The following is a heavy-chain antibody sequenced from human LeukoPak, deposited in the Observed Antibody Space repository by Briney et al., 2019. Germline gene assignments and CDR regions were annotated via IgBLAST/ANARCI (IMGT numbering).Heavy chain of an antibody. D-gene: IGHD3-22*01. J-gene: IGHJ3*02. V-gene: IGHV3-48*03. CDR1: GFTFSSYE. CDR3: ARDQDSSGYYYGGAFDI. CDR2: ISSSSSTI. Sequence: GGSLRLSCAASGFTFSSYEMNWVRQAPGKGLEWVSYISSSSSTIYYADSVKGRFTVSRDNAKNSLYLQMNSLRAEDTAVYYCARDQDSSGYYYGGAFDIWGQGTMVTVSS.